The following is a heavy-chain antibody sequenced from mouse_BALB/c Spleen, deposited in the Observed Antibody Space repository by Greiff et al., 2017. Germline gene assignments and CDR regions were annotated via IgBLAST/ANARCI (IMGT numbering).Heavy chain of an antibody. CDR2: ISYSGST. CDR3: YRGNYAMDY. CDR1: GYSITSDYA. D-gene: IGHD2-14*01. J-gene: IGHJ4*01. V-gene: IGHV3-2*02. Sequence: EVQLQESGPGLVKPSQSLSLTCTVTGYSITSDYAWNWIRQFPGNKLEWMGYISYSGSTSYNPSLKSRISITRDTSKNQFFLQLNSVTTEDTATYYCYRGNYAMDYWGQGTSVTVSS.